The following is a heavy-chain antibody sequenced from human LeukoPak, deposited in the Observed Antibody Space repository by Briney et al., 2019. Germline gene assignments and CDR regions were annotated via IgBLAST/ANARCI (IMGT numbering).Heavy chain of an antibody. D-gene: IGHD3-10*01. CDR3: ARVTYGSGSYPLDY. CDR2: MNPNSGNT. Sequence: ASVKVSCKASGYTFTSYDINWVRQATGQGLEWMGWMNPNSGNTGYAQKFQGRVTITRNTSISTAHMELSSLRSDDTAVYYCARVTYGSGSYPLDYWGQETLVTVSS. CDR1: GYTFTSYD. J-gene: IGHJ4*02. V-gene: IGHV1-8*01.